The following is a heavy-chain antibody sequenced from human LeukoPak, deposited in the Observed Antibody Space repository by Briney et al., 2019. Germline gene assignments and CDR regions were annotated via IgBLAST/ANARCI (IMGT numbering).Heavy chain of an antibody. D-gene: IGHD3-9*01. CDR3: ARELGDILTSLGFDY. J-gene: IGHJ4*02. CDR2: IYTSGST. V-gene: IGHV4-61*02. CDR1: GGSISSGSYY. Sequence: PSETLSLTCTVSGGSISSGSYYWSWIRQPAGKGLEWIGRIYTSGSTNYNPSLKSRVTMSVDTSKNQFSLKLSSVTAADTAVYYCARELGDILTSLGFDYWGQGTLVTVSS.